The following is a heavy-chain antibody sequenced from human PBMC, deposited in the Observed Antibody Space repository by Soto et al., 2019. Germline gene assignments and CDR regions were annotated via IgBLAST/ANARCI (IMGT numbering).Heavy chain of an antibody. J-gene: IGHJ4*02. V-gene: IGHV3-23*01. CDR1: GFTFSRHA. CDR3: AKVSSSWYADVFDL. D-gene: IGHD6-13*01. Sequence: PGGSLRLSCTASGFTFSRHAMTWVRQAPGKGLEWVSGLSDSGGSIYYADSVKGRFTISRDNSMNTLYLQMNTLRAEDTAIYYCAKVSSSWYADVFDLWGQGTLVTVSS. CDR2: LSDSGGSI.